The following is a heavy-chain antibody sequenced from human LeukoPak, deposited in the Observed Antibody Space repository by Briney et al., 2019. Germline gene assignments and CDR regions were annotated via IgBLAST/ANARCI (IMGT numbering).Heavy chain of an antibody. Sequence: GGSLRLSCTASGFTFGDYAMSWFRQAPGKGLEWVGFIRSKAYGGTTEYAASVKGRFTISRDDSKSIAYLQMNSLKTEDTAVYYCTRDRYMVATGVFDYWGQGTLVTVSS. J-gene: IGHJ4*02. V-gene: IGHV3-49*03. D-gene: IGHD5-12*01. CDR3: TRDRYMVATGVFDY. CDR2: IRSKAYGGTT. CDR1: GFTFGDYA.